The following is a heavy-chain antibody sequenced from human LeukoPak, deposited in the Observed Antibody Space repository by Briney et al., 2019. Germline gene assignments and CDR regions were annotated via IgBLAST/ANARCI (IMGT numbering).Heavy chain of an antibody. Sequence: SETLSLTCTVSGGSISTYYWSWIRQPPGKGLEWIGYIYYSGSTNYNPSLKSRVTISVDTSKNQFSLKLSSVTAADTAVYYCARRADAFDIWGQGTMVTVSS. CDR3: ARRADAFDI. V-gene: IGHV4-59*08. J-gene: IGHJ3*02. CDR1: GGSISTYY. CDR2: IYYSGST.